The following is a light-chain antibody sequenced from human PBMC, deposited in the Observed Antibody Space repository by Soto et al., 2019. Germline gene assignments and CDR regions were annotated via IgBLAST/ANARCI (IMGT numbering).Light chain of an antibody. Sequence: EIVLTQSPGTLSLSPGESATLSCRASQSVSSSYLAWYQQKPGQAPRLLISAAYTRATGIPGRFSGSGSGTDFTLPIRNLEPEDFAVYYCQHYGGPFTFGPGTKVDIK. CDR3: QHYGGPFT. CDR2: AAY. J-gene: IGKJ3*01. CDR1: QSVSSSY. V-gene: IGKV3-20*01.